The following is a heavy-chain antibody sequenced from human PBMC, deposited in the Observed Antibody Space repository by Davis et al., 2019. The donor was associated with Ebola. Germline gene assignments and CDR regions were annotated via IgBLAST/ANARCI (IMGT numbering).Heavy chain of an antibody. CDR3: ARVDYGDYLALFDY. CDR2: INSDGSST. V-gene: IGHV3-74*01. D-gene: IGHD4-17*01. J-gene: IGHJ4*02. CDR1: GFTFSSYW. Sequence: HTGGSLRLSCAASGFTFSSYWMHWVRQAPGKGLVWVSRINSDGSSTSYADSVKGRFTISRDNAKNTLYLQMNSLRAEDTAVYYCARVDYGDYLALFDYWGQGTLVTVSS.